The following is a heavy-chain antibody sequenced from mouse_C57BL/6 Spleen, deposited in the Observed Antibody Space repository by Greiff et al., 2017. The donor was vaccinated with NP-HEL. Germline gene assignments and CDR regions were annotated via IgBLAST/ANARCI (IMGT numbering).Heavy chain of an antibody. CDR2: IWRGGST. J-gene: IGHJ1*03. V-gene: IGHV2-2*01. D-gene: IGHD1-1*01. CDR1: GFSLTSYG. CDR3: ARNSYYDGSSYVTPYWYFDV. Sequence: VQRVESGPGLVQPSQSLSITCTVSGFSLTSYGVHWVRQSPGTGLAWLGVIWRGGSTDYNAAFISRLSLSKDNSKSQVFFKMNRLQADDTAIYYCARNSYYDGSSYVTPYWYFDVWGTGTTVTVSS.